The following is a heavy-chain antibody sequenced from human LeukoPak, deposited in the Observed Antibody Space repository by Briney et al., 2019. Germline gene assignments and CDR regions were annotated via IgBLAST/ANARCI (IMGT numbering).Heavy chain of an antibody. Sequence: GSLRLSCAASGFTFSSYSMNWVRQAPGKGLEWIGSLYHSGTTYYNPSLKSRVTISVDTSKNQLFLKLASVTAADRAVYYCARQLRWEYYFDYWGQGTLVTVSS. V-gene: IGHV4-38-2*01. CDR1: GFTFSSYS. D-gene: IGHD4-23*01. CDR2: LYHSGTT. J-gene: IGHJ4*02. CDR3: ARQLRWEYYFDY.